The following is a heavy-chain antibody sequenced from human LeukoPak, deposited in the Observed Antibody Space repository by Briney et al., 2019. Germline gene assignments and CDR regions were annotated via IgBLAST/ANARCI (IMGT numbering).Heavy chain of an antibody. CDR2: IYTSGST. V-gene: IGHV4-4*07. J-gene: IGHJ3*02. D-gene: IGHD2-2*01. CDR3: ARVYCSSTSCYSLDAFDI. CDR1: GGSISSYY. Sequence: PSETLSLTCTVSGGSISSYYWSWIRQSAGMGLEWIGRIYTSGSTNYNPSLKSRVTMSVDTSKNQFSLKLSSVTAADTAVYYCARVYCSSTSCYSLDAFDIWGQGTMVTVSS.